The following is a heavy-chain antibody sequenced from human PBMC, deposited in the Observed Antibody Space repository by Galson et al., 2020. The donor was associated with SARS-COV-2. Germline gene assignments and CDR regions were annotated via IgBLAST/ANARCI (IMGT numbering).Heavy chain of an antibody. D-gene: IGHD6-19*01. Sequence: GGSLRLSCAASGFTFSSYSMNWVRQAPGKGLEWVSSISSSSSYIYYADSVKGRFTISRDNAKNSLYLQMNSLRAEDTAVYYCARDSSGWSLDNYYGMDVWGQGTTVTVSS. V-gene: IGHV3-21*01. CDR1: GFTFSSYS. CDR3: ARDSSGWSLDNYYGMDV. CDR2: ISSSSSYI. J-gene: IGHJ6*02.